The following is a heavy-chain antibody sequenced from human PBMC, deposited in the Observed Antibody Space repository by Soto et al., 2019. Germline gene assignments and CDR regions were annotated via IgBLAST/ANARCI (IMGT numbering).Heavy chain of an antibody. J-gene: IGHJ5*02. D-gene: IGHD4-4*01. CDR3: AGYSTYGRNGFDT. Sequence: GASVKVSCKASGGTFSSYAISWVRQAPGQGLEWMGGIIPIFGTANYAQKFQGRVTITADESTSTAYMELSSLRSEDTAVYYCAGYSTYGRNGFDTWGQGTLVTVSS. CDR1: GGTFSSYA. V-gene: IGHV1-69*13. CDR2: IIPIFGTA.